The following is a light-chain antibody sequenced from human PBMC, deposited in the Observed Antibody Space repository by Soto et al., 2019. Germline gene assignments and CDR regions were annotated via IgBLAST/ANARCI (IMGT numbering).Light chain of an antibody. V-gene: IGLV2-14*03. J-gene: IGLJ2*01. CDR2: DVY. Sequence: QSALTQPASVSGSPGQSITISCTGTSSDVGGYDYVSWYQLHPGKAPKLIIYDVYDRPSGVSNRFSGPKSGNSASLTISGLQAEDEADYYCSSYTGSSTSVFGGGTKLTVL. CDR3: SSYTGSSTSV. CDR1: SSDVGGYDY.